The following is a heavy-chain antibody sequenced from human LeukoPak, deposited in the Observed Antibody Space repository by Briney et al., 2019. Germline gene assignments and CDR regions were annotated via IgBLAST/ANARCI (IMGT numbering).Heavy chain of an antibody. J-gene: IGHJ4*02. CDR3: TTEGSSGWTDY. D-gene: IGHD6-19*01. Sequence: GGSLRLSCAASGFTFTNAWMSWVRQAPGKGLEWVGRIKSKTDGGTTDYAAPVKGRFTISRDDSKDTLYLQMNSLKTEDTAVYYCTTEGSSGWTDYWGQGTLVTVSS. CDR2: IKSKTDGGTT. V-gene: IGHV3-15*01. CDR1: GFTFTNAW.